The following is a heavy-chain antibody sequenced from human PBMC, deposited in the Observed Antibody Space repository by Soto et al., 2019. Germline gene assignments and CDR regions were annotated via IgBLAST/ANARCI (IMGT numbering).Heavy chain of an antibody. CDR2: INHSGST. CDR3: ARSVRYVDWTTSNWFDP. J-gene: IGHJ5*02. D-gene: IGHD3-9*01. Sequence: SETLSLTCAVYGGSFSGYYWSWIRQPPGKGLEWIGEINHSGSTNYNPSLKSRVTISVDTSKNQFSLKLSSVTAADTAAYYCARSVRYVDWTTSNWFDPWGQGTLVTVSS. CDR1: GGSFSGYY. V-gene: IGHV4-34*01.